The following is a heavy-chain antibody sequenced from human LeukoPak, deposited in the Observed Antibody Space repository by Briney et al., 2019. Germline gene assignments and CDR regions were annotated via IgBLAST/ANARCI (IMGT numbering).Heavy chain of an antibody. J-gene: IGHJ3*02. CDR2: ISSSSSYI. D-gene: IGHD1-26*01. CDR3: ARDSGSYYGTGSAFDI. Sequence: GGSLRLSCAASGFTFDDYAMHWVRQAPGKGLEWVSSISSSSSYIYYADSVKGRFTISRDNAKNSLYLQMNSLRAEDTAVYYCARDSGSYYGTGSAFDIWGQGTMVTVSS. V-gene: IGHV3-21*01. CDR1: GFTFDDYA.